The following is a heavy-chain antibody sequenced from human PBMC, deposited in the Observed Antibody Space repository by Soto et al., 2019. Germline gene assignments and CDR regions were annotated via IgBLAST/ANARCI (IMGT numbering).Heavy chain of an antibody. Sequence: SGPTLVNPTQTLTLTCTVSGFSLSNARMGVSWIRQPPGKALEWLAHIFSNDEKSYSTSLKSRLTISKDTSKSQVVLTMTNMDPVDTATYYCARIIVGATRVSYYYYGMDVWGQGTTVTVSS. CDR2: IFSNDEK. J-gene: IGHJ6*02. CDR3: ARIIVGATRVSYYYYGMDV. CDR1: GFSLSNARMG. V-gene: IGHV2-26*01. D-gene: IGHD1-26*01.